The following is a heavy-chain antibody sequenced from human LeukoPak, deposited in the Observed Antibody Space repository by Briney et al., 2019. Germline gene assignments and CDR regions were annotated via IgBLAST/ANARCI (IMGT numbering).Heavy chain of an antibody. CDR2: IYHSGST. J-gene: IGHJ4*02. CDR3: ARRKITATGTPFDY. V-gene: IGHV4-4*02. Sequence: PSGTLSLTCAVSGGSISSSNWWSWVRQPPGKGLEWIGEIYHSGSTNYNPSLKSRVTISVDKSKNQFSLKLSSVTAADTAVYYCARRKITATGTPFDYWGQGTLVTVSS. CDR1: GGSISSSNW. D-gene: IGHD1-1*01.